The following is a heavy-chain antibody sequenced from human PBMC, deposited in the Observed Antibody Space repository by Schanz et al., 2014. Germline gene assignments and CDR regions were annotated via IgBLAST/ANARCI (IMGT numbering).Heavy chain of an antibody. CDR3: ATASSPVREAGAGSSFHL. Sequence: VQLLESGGGLVQPGGSLRLSCAASEFTFSTDAMSWVRQAPGKGLEWVGVISYDGSKKSYADSVKGRFTISRDNSKTSLYLQMNSLRAEDTAVYYCATASSPVREAGAGSSFHLWGQGTLVTVSP. CDR2: ISYDGSKK. J-gene: IGHJ5*02. D-gene: IGHD6-13*01. V-gene: IGHV3-33*03. CDR1: EFTFSTDA.